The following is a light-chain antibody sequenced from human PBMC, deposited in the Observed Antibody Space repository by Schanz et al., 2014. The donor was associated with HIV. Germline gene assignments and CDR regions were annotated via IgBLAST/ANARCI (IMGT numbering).Light chain of an antibody. Sequence: QSALTQPASVSGSPGQSITISCTGPSSDVGSYNLVSWYQQHPGRAPKLMISEVTKRPSGVPDRFSGSKSGNTASLTISGLQAEDEADYYCCSYTTTSTYVFGAGTKLTVL. CDR1: SSDVGSYNL. V-gene: IGLV2-14*02. J-gene: IGLJ1*01. CDR2: EVT. CDR3: CSYTTTSTYV.